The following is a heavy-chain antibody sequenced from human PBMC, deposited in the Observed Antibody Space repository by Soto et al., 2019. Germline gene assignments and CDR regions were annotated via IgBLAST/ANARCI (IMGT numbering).Heavy chain of an antibody. CDR3: ARVPDR. D-gene: IGHD2-2*01. CDR1: GGSISSFY. CDR2: IHYSGST. V-gene: IGHV4-59*12. Sequence: SETLSLTCTVSGGSISSFYWSWIRQPPGKGLEWVGSIHYSGSTTYNPSLKSRVTISVDRSKNQFSLKLSSVTAADTAVYYCARVPDRWGQGTLVTVSS. J-gene: IGHJ5*02.